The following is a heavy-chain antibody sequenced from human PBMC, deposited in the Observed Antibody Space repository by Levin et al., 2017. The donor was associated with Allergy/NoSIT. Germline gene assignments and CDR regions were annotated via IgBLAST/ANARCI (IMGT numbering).Heavy chain of an antibody. CDR1: GGSINNGDYS. Sequence: SETLSLTCSVSGGSINNGDYSWSWIRQPPGKGLEYIGCIYHSGRTNYSPSLKSRVTISADRSKNLVSLKLTSVTAADTALYFCARDGYTDGSNDGFDIWGQGTMVTVSS. CDR3: ARDGYTDGSNDGFDI. J-gene: IGHJ3*02. V-gene: IGHV4-30-2*01. D-gene: IGHD5-18*01. CDR2: IYHSGRT.